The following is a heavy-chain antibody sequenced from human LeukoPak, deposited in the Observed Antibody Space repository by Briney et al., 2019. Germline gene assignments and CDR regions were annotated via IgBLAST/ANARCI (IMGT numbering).Heavy chain of an antibody. V-gene: IGHV3-53*01. CDR2: IYSGGST. J-gene: IGHJ3*02. CDR3: ARGGSYLSAFDI. Sequence: GGSLRLSSAASAFTVSSNYMIWLRQAPGKGLEWVSIIYSGGSTFYADSVKGRFTISRDNSKNTLYLQMNSRRAEDTAVYYCARGGSYLSAFDIWGQGTMVTVSS. D-gene: IGHD1-26*01. CDR1: AFTVSSNY.